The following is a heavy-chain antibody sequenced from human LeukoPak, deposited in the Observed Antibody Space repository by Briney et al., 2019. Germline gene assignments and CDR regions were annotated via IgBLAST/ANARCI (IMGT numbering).Heavy chain of an antibody. V-gene: IGHV4-34*01. CDR2: INHSGST. Sequence: SETLSLTCAVYGGSFSGYYWSWIRQPPGKGLEWIGEINHSGSTNYNPSLKSRVTISVDTSKNQFSLKLSSVTAADTAVYYCATRGPDYDFWSGDAFDIWGQGTMVTVSS. D-gene: IGHD3-3*01. CDR3: ATRGPDYDFWSGDAFDI. J-gene: IGHJ3*02. CDR1: GGSFSGYY.